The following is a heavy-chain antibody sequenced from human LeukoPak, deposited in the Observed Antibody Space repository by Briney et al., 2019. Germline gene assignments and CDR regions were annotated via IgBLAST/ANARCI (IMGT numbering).Heavy chain of an antibody. V-gene: IGHV1-24*01. Sequence: GASVKVSCKVSGYTLTELSMHWVRQAPGKGLEWMGGFDPEDGETIYAQKFQGRVTITTDESTSTAYMELSSLRSEDTAVYYCAKDIMGDGNYWGQGTLVTVSS. CDR1: GYTLTELS. CDR3: AKDIMGDGNY. CDR2: FDPEDGET. D-gene: IGHD2-21*01. J-gene: IGHJ4*02.